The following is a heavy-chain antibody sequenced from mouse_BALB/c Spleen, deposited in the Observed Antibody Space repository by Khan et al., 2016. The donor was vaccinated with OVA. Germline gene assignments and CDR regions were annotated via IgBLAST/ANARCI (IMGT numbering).Heavy chain of an antibody. J-gene: IGHJ2*01. Sequence: VQLQQSGAELAKPGASVKMSCKASGYTFINYWILWVKQRPGQGLEWIGYINPSTGYTEYNQNFKDKATLTADKSSSTAYMQLSSLTSEDSAVYHCARRGLRWDFDYWGQGTTLTVSS. D-gene: IGHD1-1*01. CDR3: ARRGLRWDFDY. CDR1: GYTFINYW. V-gene: IGHV1-7*01. CDR2: INPSTGYT.